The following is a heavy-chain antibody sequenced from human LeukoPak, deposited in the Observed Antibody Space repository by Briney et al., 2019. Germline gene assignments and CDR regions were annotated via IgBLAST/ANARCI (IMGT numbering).Heavy chain of an antibody. D-gene: IGHD2-15*01. CDR3: AREATWGQWYFDH. CDR2: IAADGGVK. V-gene: IGHV3-30*03. Sequence: GGSLRLSCVASAFTFHDHGMDWVRQAPGKGLEWVAVIAADGGVKHYADSVKGRLTLSRDNSKNTLFLEMNSLSVEDTGVYYCAREATWGQWYFDHWGQGTPVTVSS. J-gene: IGHJ4*02. CDR1: AFTFHDHG.